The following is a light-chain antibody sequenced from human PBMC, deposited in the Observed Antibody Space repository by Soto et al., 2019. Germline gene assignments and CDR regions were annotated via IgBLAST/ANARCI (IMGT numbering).Light chain of an antibody. Sequence: QAVVTQPPSVSGAPGQRVTISCTGSSSNIGAGYDVHWYQQLPGTAPKLLIYGNSNRPSGVPDRFSGSKSGTSASLAITGLQAEDEADYYCQSYDSSLSAHVVFCGGIKLTVL. J-gene: IGLJ2*01. V-gene: IGLV1-40*01. CDR2: GNS. CDR3: QSYDSSLSAHVV. CDR1: SSNIGAGYD.